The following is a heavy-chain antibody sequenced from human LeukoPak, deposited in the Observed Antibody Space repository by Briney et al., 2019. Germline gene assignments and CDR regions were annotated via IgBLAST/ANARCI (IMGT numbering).Heavy chain of an antibody. J-gene: IGHJ4*02. D-gene: IGHD4-23*01. CDR3: ARYQGSVTVVTPSPLDY. V-gene: IGHV3-11*01. CDR1: GFTFSDYY. Sequence: PGGSLRLSCAASGFTFSDYYMSWIRQAPGRGLDGVSYISSSGSTIYYADSVKGRFTISRDNAKNSLYLQMNSLRAEDTAVYYCARYQGSVTVVTPSPLDYWGQGTLVTVSS. CDR2: ISSSGSTI.